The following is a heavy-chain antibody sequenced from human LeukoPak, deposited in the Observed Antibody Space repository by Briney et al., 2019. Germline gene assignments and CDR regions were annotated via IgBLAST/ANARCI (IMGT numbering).Heavy chain of an antibody. CDR2: IWYDGSNK. CDR1: GFTFSSYG. J-gene: IGHJ4*02. V-gene: IGHV3-33*01. CDR3: ARAPRTKDIVVVVAATLDY. D-gene: IGHD2-15*01. Sequence: GGSLRLSCAASGFTFSSYGMHWVRQAPGKGLEWVAVIWYDGSNKYYADSVKGRFTISRDNSKNTLYLQMNSLRAEDTAVYYCARAPRTKDIVVVVAATLDYWGQGTLVTVSS.